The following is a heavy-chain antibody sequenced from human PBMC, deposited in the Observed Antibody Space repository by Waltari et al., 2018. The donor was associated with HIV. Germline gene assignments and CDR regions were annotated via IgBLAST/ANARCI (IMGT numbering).Heavy chain of an antibody. D-gene: IGHD5-12*01. J-gene: IGHJ5*02. CDR1: GGSISSSSYY. CDR2: IYYSGST. CDR3: ARHFGYSGYTIRFDP. Sequence: QLQLQESGPGLVKPSETLSLTCTVSGGSISSSSYYWGWIRQPPGKGLEWIGSIYYSGSTYYNPSLKSRVTISVDTSKNQFSLKLSSVTAADTAVYYCARHFGYSGYTIRFDPWGQGTLVTVSS. V-gene: IGHV4-39*01.